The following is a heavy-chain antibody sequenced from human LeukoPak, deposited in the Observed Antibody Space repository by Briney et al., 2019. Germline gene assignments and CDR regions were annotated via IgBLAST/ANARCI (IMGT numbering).Heavy chain of an antibody. CDR1: GFTFSSYA. CDR2: ISGSGGST. D-gene: IGHD6-19*01. CDR3: AKGRSGWFFDY. J-gene: IGHJ4*02. V-gene: IGHV3-23*01. Sequence: GGSLRLSCATSGFTFSSYAMIWVRQAPGKGLEWVSAISGSGGSTYYADSVKGRFTISRDNSKNTLYLQMNSLRAEDTAVYYCAKGRSGWFFDYWGQGTLVTVSS.